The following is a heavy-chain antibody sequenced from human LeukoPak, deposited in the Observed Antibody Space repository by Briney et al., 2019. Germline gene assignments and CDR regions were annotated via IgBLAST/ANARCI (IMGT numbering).Heavy chain of an antibody. CDR2: INPNSGGT. Sequence: ASVKVSCKASGYTFTGYYMHWVRRAPGQGLEWMGWINPNSGGTNYAQKLQGRVTMTTDTSTSTAYMELRSLRSDDTAVYYCARGPDYYGSGSYYNPTMFDYWGQGTLVTVSS. J-gene: IGHJ4*02. CDR1: GYTFTGYY. CDR3: ARGPDYYGSGSYYNPTMFDY. V-gene: IGHV1-2*02. D-gene: IGHD3-10*01.